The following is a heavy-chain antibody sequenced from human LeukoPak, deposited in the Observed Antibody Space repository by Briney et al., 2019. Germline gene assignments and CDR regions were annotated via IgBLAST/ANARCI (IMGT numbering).Heavy chain of an antibody. D-gene: IGHD2-8*02. Sequence: GGSLRLSCAASGFTFSSYWKSWVRQAPGKGLEWVANIKQDGSEKYYVDSVKGRFTISRDSAKNSLYLQMNSLRAEDTAVYYCARGWWVDYWGQGTLVTVSS. CDR2: IKQDGSEK. J-gene: IGHJ4*02. V-gene: IGHV3-7*04. CDR3: ARGWWVDY. CDR1: GFTFSSYW.